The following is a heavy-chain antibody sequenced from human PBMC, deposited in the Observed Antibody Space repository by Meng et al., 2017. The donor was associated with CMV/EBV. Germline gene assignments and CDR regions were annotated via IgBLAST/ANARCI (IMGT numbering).Heavy chain of an antibody. Sequence: GESLKISCAASGFTFSSYAMHWVRQAPGKGLEWVTVISYDGSNTYYADSVKGRFTISRDNSKNTLYLQMNSLRAEDTAVYYCARDGTTVAFDYWGQGTMVTVSS. CDR2: ISYDGSNT. D-gene: IGHD4-23*01. J-gene: IGHJ4*02. V-gene: IGHV3-30*04. CDR1: GFTFSSYA. CDR3: ARDGTTVAFDY.